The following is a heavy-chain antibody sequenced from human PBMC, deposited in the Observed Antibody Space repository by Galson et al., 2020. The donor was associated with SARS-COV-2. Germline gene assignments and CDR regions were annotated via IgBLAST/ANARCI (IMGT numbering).Heavy chain of an antibody. CDR1: GFTFSDSA. CDR2: IRSKANSYAT. D-gene: IGHD5-12*01. V-gene: IGHV3-73*01. Sequence: GGSLRLSCAASGFTFSDSAMHWVRQASGKGLEWVGRIRSKANSYATAYAASVKGRFTISRDDSKNTAYLQMNSLKTEYTAVYYCTRVPPYSGLFWDAFDIWGQGTMVTVSS. J-gene: IGHJ3*02. CDR3: TRVPPYSGLFWDAFDI.